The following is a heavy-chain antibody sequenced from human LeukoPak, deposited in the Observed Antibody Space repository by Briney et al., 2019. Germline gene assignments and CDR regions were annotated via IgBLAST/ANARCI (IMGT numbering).Heavy chain of an antibody. CDR3: ARELPAAIYYYYIDV. V-gene: IGHV4-34*01. J-gene: IGHJ6*03. D-gene: IGHD2-2*01. CDR1: GGSFSGYY. CDR2: INHSGST. Sequence: SETLSLTCAVYGGSFSGYYWSWIRQPPGKGLEWIGEINHSGSTNYNPSLKSRVTMSVDTSKNQFSLKVNSVTAADTAVYYCARELPAAIYYYYIDVWGNGTTVTVSS.